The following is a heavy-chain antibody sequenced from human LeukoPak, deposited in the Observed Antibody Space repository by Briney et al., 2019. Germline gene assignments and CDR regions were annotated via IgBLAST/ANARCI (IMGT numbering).Heavy chain of an antibody. CDR1: GFTFSSYG. V-gene: IGHV3-30*19. Sequence: GGSLRLSCAASGFTFSSYGKHWVRHAPRTGLGWVAVISYDGSNKYYADSVKGRFTISRDNSKNTLYLQMNSLRAEDTAVYYCARGTERISIRIAAAGTVDYWGQGTLVTVSS. CDR2: ISYDGSNK. CDR3: ARGTERISIRIAAAGTVDY. D-gene: IGHD6-13*01. J-gene: IGHJ4*02.